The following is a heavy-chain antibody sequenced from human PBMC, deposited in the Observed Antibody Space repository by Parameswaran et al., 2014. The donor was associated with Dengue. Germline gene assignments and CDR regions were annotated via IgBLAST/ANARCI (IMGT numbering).Heavy chain of an antibody. CDR3: AKAESLPNTAAAE. J-gene: IGHJ4*02. CDR2: ISGSGGST. V-gene: IGHV3-23*01. Sequence: VRQAPGKGLEWVSAISGSGGSTYYADSVKGRFIISRDNSKNTLYLQMNSLRAEDTAVYYCAKAESLPNTAAAEWGQGTLVTVSS. D-gene: IGHD6-13*01.